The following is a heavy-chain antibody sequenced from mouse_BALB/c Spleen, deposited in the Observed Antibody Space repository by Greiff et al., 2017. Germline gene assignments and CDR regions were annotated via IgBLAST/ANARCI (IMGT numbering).Heavy chain of an antibody. CDR1: GFSLTSYG. Sequence: VQVVESGPGLVAPSQSLSITCTVSGFSLTSYGVHWVRQPPGKGLEWLGVIWAGGSTNYNSALMSRLSISKDNSKSQVFLKMNSLQTDDTAMYYCAREGAGNYPAWFAYWGQGTLVTVSA. CDR2: IWAGGST. CDR3: AREGAGNYPAWFAY. D-gene: IGHD2-1*01. J-gene: IGHJ3*01. V-gene: IGHV2-9*02.